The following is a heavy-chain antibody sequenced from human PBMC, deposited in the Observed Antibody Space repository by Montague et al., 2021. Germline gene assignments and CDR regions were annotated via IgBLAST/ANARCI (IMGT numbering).Heavy chain of an antibody. CDR3: AKNRAAPGRSSFDY. V-gene: IGHV3-23*01. CDR1: GFTFSGYA. Sequence: SCAASGFTFSGYAMSWVRQAPGKGLEWVSGTSATGGGTFYADSVKGRFIISRDNSKDTLFLQMNSLRADDTAVYYCAKNRAAPGRSSFDYWGQGTLVTISS. CDR2: TSATGGGT. J-gene: IGHJ4*02. D-gene: IGHD6-13*01.